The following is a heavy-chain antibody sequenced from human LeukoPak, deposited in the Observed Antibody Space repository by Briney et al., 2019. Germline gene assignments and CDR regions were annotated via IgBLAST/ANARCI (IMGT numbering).Heavy chain of an antibody. V-gene: IGHV3-7*01. CDR1: GFTFSTYW. Sequence: GGSLRLSCAASGFTFSTYWMNWVRQAPGKGLEWVANIKQDGSEKYYVDSVKGRFTISRDNAKNSLYLQMNSLRAEDTAMYYCARGHGGGDHWGQGTLVTVSS. CDR2: IKQDGSEK. J-gene: IGHJ4*02. D-gene: IGHD3-16*01. CDR3: ARGHGGGDH.